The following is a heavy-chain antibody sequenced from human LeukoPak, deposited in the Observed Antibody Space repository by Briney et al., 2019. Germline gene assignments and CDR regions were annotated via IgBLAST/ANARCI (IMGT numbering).Heavy chain of an antibody. V-gene: IGHV3-23*01. Sequence: PGGSLRLSCAASGFTFSTYGMTWVRQAPGRGLEWVSVISASGGSTYYADSVKGRFTISRDNSKNTLYLQMNSLRAEDTAVYYCAKRNLAGYFDYWGQGALVTVSS. J-gene: IGHJ4*02. CDR3: AKRNLAGYFDY. CDR2: ISASGGST. CDR1: GFTFSTYG. D-gene: IGHD1-1*01.